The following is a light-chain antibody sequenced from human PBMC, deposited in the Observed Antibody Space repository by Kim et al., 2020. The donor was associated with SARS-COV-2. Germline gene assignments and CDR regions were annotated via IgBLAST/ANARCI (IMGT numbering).Light chain of an antibody. J-gene: IGLJ3*02. CDR2: EDN. CDR3: QSYDSSNQV. CDR1: SGSIASNY. Sequence: GDPVTISCTRSSGSIASNYVQWYQQRPGSAPTTVIYEDNQRPSGVPDRFSGSIDSSSNSASLTISGLKTEDEADYYCQSYDSSNQVFGGGTQLTVL. V-gene: IGLV6-57*03.